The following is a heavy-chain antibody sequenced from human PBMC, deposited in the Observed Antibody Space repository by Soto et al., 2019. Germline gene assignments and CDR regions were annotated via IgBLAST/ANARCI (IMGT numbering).Heavy chain of an antibody. J-gene: IGHJ1*01. CDR3: AREGGVYDSSGPFQH. CDR2: IYYSGST. Sequence: SETLSLTCTVSGGSVSSGSCYWSWIRQPPGKGLEWIGYIYYSGSTNYNPSLKSRVTISVDTSKNQFSLKLSSVTAADTAVYYCAREGGVYDSSGPFQHWGQGTLVTVSS. D-gene: IGHD3-22*01. V-gene: IGHV4-61*01. CDR1: GGSVSSGSCY.